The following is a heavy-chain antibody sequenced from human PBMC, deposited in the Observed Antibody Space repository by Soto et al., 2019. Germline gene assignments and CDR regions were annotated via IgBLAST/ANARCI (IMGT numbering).Heavy chain of an antibody. CDR3: AKDYESESYSGKYAIDS. V-gene: IGHV3-23*01. J-gene: IGHJ5*01. D-gene: IGHD1-26*01. Sequence: EVQLLESGGGLVQPGGSLRLSCAASGFTFSSYVMSWVRQAPGKGLEWVSAISGGHTTYYADSVKGRFTISSDNSKNTLYLQMNSLRAEDTALYYCAKDYESESYSGKYAIDSWGQGTLVSVST. CDR1: GFTFSSYV. CDR2: ISGGHTT.